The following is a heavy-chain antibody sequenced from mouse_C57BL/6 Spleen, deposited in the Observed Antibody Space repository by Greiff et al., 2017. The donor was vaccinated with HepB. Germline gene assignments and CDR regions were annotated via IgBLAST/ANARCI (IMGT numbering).Heavy chain of an antibody. CDR2: INPSSGYT. Sequence: VQLQESGAELARPGASVKMSCKASGYTFTSYTMHWVKQRPGQGLEWIGYINPSSGYTKYNQKFKDKATLTADKSSSTAYMQLSSLTSEDSAVYYCARNPDGYYVDWYFDVWGTGTTVTVSS. CDR3: ARNPDGYYVDWYFDV. D-gene: IGHD2-3*01. V-gene: IGHV1-4*01. CDR1: GYTFTSYT. J-gene: IGHJ1*03.